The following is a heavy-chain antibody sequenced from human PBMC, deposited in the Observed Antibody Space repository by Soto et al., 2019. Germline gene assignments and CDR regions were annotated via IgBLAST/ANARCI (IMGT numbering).Heavy chain of an antibody. V-gene: IGHV3-9*01. CDR3: VKDSHEQWLVSHFEY. J-gene: IGHJ4*02. CDR1: GFTFESYA. Sequence: EVQLVESGGGSVQPGRSLRLSCVASGFTFESYAMHWVRQVPGKGLEWVSGISWNSGSIGYEDSVKGRFTISRDNAQTSLYLEMNSLRVEDTAFYYCVKDSHEQWLVSHFEYWGQGALVTVSS. D-gene: IGHD6-19*01. CDR2: ISWNSGSI.